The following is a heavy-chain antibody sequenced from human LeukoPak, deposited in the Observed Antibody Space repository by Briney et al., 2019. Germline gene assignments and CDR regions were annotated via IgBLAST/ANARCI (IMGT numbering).Heavy chain of an antibody. CDR1: GYTLTSYG. D-gene: IGHD3-22*01. CDR2: ISGSTGNT. V-gene: IGHV1-18*01. Sequence: ASVKVSCKASGYTLTSYGISWVRQAPGQGLEWMGWISGSTGNTNYAQKLQGRVTMTTDTSTSTAYMELRSLRSDDTAVYYCARDYDSSGYYVTDYWGQGTLVTVSS. CDR3: ARDYDSSGYYVTDY. J-gene: IGHJ4*02.